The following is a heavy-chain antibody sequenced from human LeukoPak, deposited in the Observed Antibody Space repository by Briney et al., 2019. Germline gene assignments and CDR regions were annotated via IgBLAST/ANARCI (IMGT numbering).Heavy chain of an antibody. V-gene: IGHV1-69*05. CDR1: GGTFSSYA. J-gene: IGHJ4*02. D-gene: IGHD6-13*01. CDR3: ARGIAAAGRGFDY. CDR2: IIPIFGTA. Sequence: ASVKVSCKASGGTFSSYAISWVRQAPGQGLEWMGGIIPIFGTANYAQKFQGRVTITTDESTSTAYMELSSLRSEDTAVYYCARGIAAAGRGFDYWGQGTLVTVSS.